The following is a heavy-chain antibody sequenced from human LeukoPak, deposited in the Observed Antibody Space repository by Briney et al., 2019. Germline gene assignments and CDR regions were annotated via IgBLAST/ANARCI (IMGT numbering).Heavy chain of an antibody. V-gene: IGHV3-33*01. CDR3: AREIVGATTYFDY. J-gene: IGHJ4*02. CDR1: GFTFSSNG. CDR2: IWYDGSQE. Sequence: GGSLRLSCAASGFTFSSNGMHWVRQAPGKGLEWLAVIWYDGSQEYYGDSVKGRFTISRDNSKNTLYLQMNSLRAEDTAVYYCAREIVGATTYFDYWGQGTLVTVSS. D-gene: IGHD1-26*01.